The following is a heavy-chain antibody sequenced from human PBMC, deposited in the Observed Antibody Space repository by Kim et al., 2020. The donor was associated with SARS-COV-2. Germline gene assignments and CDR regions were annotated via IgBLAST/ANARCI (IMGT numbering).Heavy chain of an antibody. J-gene: IGHJ3*02. CDR1: GGSISSYY. V-gene: IGHV4-59*13. Sequence: SETLSLTCTVSGGSISSYYWSWIRQPPGKGLEWIGYIYYSGSTNYNPSLKSRVTISVDTSKNQFSLKLSSVTAADTAVYYCARVRPLGGYCSGGSCSPADAFDIWGQGTMVTVSS. D-gene: IGHD2-15*01. CDR2: IYYSGST. CDR3: ARVRPLGGYCSGGSCSPADAFDI.